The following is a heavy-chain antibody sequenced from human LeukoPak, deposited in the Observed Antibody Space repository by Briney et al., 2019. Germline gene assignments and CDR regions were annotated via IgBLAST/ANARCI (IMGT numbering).Heavy chain of an antibody. CDR2: IYSGGST. V-gene: IGHV3-53*04. J-gene: IGHJ4*02. CDR1: GFTVSSNY. D-gene: IGHD3-22*01. CDR3: AKSFRYYDSSGYYHFDY. Sequence: GGSLRLSCAASGFTVSSNYMSWVRQAPGKGLEWVSVIYSGGSTYYADSVKGRFTISRHNSKNTLYLQMNSLRAEDTAVYYCAKSFRYYDSSGYYHFDYWGQGTLVTVSS.